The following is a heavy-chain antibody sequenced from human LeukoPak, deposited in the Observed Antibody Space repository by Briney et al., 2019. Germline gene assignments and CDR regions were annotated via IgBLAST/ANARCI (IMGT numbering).Heavy chain of an antibody. CDR1: GGSISSYY. CDR3: ARDRGGYFDL. J-gene: IGHJ2*01. Sequence: PSETLSLTCTVSGGSISSYYWSWIRQPPGKGLEWIGYIYYSGSTNYNPSPKSRVTISVDTSKNQFSLKLSSVTAADTAVFYCARDRGGYFDLWGRGTLVTVSS. CDR2: IYYSGST. V-gene: IGHV4-59*01. D-gene: IGHD4-17*01.